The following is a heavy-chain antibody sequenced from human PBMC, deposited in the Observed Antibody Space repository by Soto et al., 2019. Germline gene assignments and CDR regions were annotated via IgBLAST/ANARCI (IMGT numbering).Heavy chain of an antibody. CDR3: ARGGQQLASYDAFDI. J-gene: IGHJ3*02. CDR2: ISYDGSNK. Sequence: GGSLRLSCAASGFTFSSYAMHWVRQAPGKGLEWVAVISYDGSNKYYADSVKGRFTISRDNSKNTLYLQMNSLRAEDTAVYYWARGGQQLASYDAFDIWGQGTMVTVSS. CDR1: GFTFSSYA. D-gene: IGHD6-13*01. V-gene: IGHV3-30-3*01.